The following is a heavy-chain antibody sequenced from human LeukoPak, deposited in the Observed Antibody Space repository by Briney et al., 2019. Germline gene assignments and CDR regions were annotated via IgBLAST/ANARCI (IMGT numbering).Heavy chain of an antibody. CDR2: IYCSGST. Sequence: SETLSLTCTVSGGSISSYYWSWIRQPPGKGLEWIGYIYCSGSTNYNPSLKSRVTISVDTSKNQFSLKLSSVTAADTAVYYCARVLPSDYYDSSGYYSRSDAFDIWGQGTMVTVSS. D-gene: IGHD3-22*01. J-gene: IGHJ3*02. CDR3: ARVLPSDYYDSSGYYSRSDAFDI. V-gene: IGHV4-59*01. CDR1: GGSISSYY.